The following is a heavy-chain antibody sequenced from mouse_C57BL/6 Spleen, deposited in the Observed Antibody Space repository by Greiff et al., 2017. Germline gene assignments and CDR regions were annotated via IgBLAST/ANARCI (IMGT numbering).Heavy chain of an antibody. CDR2: ISSGSSTI. CDR3: ARQGYGNLAWLAY. J-gene: IGHJ3*01. CDR1: GFTFSDYG. V-gene: IGHV5-17*01. Sequence: EVKLVESGGGLVKPGGSLKLSCAASGFTFSDYGMHWVRQAPEKGLEWVAYISSGSSTIYYADTVKGRFTISRDNAKNTLFLQMTSLRSEDTAMYYCARQGYGNLAWLAYWGQGTLVTVSA. D-gene: IGHD2-10*02.